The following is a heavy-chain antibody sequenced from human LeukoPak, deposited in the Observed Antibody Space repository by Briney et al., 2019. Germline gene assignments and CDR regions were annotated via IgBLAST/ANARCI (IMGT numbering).Heavy chain of an antibody. CDR2: IYYSGST. V-gene: IGHV4-39*01. CDR3: ARLHPVGSPNFDY. J-gene: IGHJ4*02. CDR1: GGSISSSSYY. Sequence: SETLSLTCTVSGGSISSSSYYWGWIRQPPGKGLEWIGSIYYSGSTHDNPALKRRVAISVDTSKNQFSLKQSSATTADTAVYYCARLHPVGSPNFDYWGQGTLVTVSS. D-gene: IGHD3-16*01.